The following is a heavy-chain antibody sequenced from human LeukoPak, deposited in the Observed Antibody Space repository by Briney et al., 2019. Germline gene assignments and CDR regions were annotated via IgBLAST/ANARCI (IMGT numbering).Heavy chain of an antibody. CDR1: GGTFSSYA. CDR3: ARVRDGYNSDAFDI. CDR2: IIPILGIA. Sequence: GASVKVSCKASGGTFSSYAISWVRQAPGQGLEWMGRIIPILGIANYAQKFQGRVTITADKSTSTAYMELSSLRSEDTAVYYCARVRDGYNSDAFDIRGQGTMVTVSS. V-gene: IGHV1-69*04. J-gene: IGHJ3*02. D-gene: IGHD5-24*01.